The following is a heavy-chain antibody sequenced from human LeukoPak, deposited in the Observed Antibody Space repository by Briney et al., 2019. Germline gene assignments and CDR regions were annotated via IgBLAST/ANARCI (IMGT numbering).Heavy chain of an antibody. CDR3: AKDLGDGHNMGFDP. CDR2: ISYDESNK. CDR1: GFTFSSYG. J-gene: IGHJ5*02. V-gene: IGHV3-30*18. D-gene: IGHD5-24*01. Sequence: GGSLRLSCAASGFTFSSYGMHWVRQAPGKGLEWVAVISYDESNKYYADSVKGRFTISRDNSKNTLYLQMNSLRAEDTAVYYCAKDLGDGHNMGFDPWGQGTLVTVSS.